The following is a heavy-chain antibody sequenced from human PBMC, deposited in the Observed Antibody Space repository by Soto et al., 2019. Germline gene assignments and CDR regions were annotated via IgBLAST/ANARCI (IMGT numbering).Heavy chain of an antibody. CDR2: ISYDGSNK. D-gene: IGHD4-4*01. Sequence: QVQLVESGGGVVQPGRSLRLSCAASGFTFSSYAMHWVRQVPGKGLEWVAVISYDGSNKYYADSVKGRFTISRDNSKNTLYLQMNSLRPEDTAVYYCARPLWRDDYNWGYFYLWGRGTLFSVSA. CDR3: ARPLWRDDYNWGYFYL. V-gene: IGHV3-30-3*01. CDR1: GFTFSSYA. J-gene: IGHJ2*01.